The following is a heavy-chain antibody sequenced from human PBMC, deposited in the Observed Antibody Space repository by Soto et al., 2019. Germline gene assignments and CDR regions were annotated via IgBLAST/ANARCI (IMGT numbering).Heavy chain of an antibody. V-gene: IGHV3-21*01. CDR2: ISNGSTYI. CDR1: GFTFSAYN. J-gene: IGHJ6*03. D-gene: IGHD1-20*01. CDR3: TREVTGTDYYYYDMDV. Sequence: EVQLVESGGGLVKPGGSLRLSCAASGFTFSAYNMNWVRQAPGKGLEWVSSISNGSTYISYAGSVKGRFTISRDDAKSSLYLQMNSLRAEDTAVYYCTREVTGTDYYYYDMDVWGKGTTVTVSS.